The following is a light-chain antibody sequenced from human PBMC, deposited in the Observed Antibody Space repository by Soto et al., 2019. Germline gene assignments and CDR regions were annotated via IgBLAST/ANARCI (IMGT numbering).Light chain of an antibody. Sequence: QSVLTQPASVSGSPGQSITISCTGTSSDVGSYNLVSWYQQHPDKAPKLMISEGSKRPSGVSNRFSGSKSGNTASLTISGLPAEDEADYYCCSYAGSNTYVFGTGTKLTVL. CDR2: EGS. J-gene: IGLJ1*01. CDR3: CSYAGSNTYV. V-gene: IGLV2-23*01. CDR1: SSDVGSYNL.